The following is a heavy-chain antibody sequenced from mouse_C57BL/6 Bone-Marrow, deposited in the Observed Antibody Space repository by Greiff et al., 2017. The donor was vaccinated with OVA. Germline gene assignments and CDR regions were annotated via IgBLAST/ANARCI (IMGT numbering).Heavy chain of an antibody. CDR1: GFTFSSYG. CDR3: ARQYGYGFAY. CDR2: ISSGGSYT. D-gene: IGHD2-2*01. V-gene: IGHV5-6*01. Sequence: VQLKESGGDLVKPGGSLKLSCAASGFTFSSYGMSWVRQTPDKRLEWVATISSGGSYTYYPDSVKGRFTISRDNAKNTLYLQMSSLKSEDTAMYYCARQYGYGFAYWGQGTLVTVSA. J-gene: IGHJ3*01.